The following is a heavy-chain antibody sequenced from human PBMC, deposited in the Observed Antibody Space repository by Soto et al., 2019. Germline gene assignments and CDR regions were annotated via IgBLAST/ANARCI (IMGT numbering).Heavy chain of an antibody. CDR2: ISSSGSTI. CDR3: ERDGPWDRDDI. J-gene: IGHJ3*02. Sequence: EVQLVESGGGLVQPGGSLRLSCAASGFTFSSYEMNWVRQAPGKGLEWVSYISSSGSTIYYADSVKGRFTISRDNAKNSLYLQMNSLRAEDTAVYYCERDGPWDRDDIWGQGTMVTVSS. CDR1: GFTFSSYE. V-gene: IGHV3-48*03. D-gene: IGHD1-26*01.